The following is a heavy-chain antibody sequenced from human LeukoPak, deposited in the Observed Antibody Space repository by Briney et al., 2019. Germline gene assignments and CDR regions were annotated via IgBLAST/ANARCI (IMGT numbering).Heavy chain of an antibody. CDR2: ISGTSGRT. Sequence: PGGSLRLSCAASGFTFSNYAMDWVRQAPGKGLEWVSAISGTSGRTYYADSVKGRFTISRDNSKNTLYLQMNGLRAEDTAVYYCAKDRRGLANLDYWGQGTLVTVSS. CDR1: GFTFSNYA. D-gene: IGHD3-16*01. CDR3: AKDRRGLANLDY. J-gene: IGHJ4*02. V-gene: IGHV3-23*01.